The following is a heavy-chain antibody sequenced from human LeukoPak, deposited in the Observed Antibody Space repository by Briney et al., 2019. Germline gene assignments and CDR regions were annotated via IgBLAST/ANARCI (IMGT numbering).Heavy chain of an antibody. CDR2: ISYDGSNK. D-gene: IGHD4-17*01. V-gene: IGHV3-30-3*01. CDR1: GFTFSSYA. Sequence: GRSLRLSCAASGFTFSSYARHGVRQAPRKGLEWVAVISYDGSNKYYANSVKGRFTISRDNSKNTLYLQMNSLRAEDTAVYYCARGRPYGDYGGVWVYWGQGTLVTVSS. J-gene: IGHJ4*02. CDR3: ARGRPYGDYGGVWVY.